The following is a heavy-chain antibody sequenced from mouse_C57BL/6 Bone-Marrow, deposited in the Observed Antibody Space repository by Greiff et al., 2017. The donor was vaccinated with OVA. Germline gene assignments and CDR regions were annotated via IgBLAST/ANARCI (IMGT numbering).Heavy chain of an antibody. CDR3: ARWGVTTWDWYFDV. V-gene: IGHV1-18*01. J-gene: IGHJ1*03. CDR1: GYTFTDYN. D-gene: IGHD2-2*01. CDR2: INPNNGGT. Sequence: SGPELVKPGASVKIPCKASGYTFTDYNMDWVKQSHGKSLEWIGDINPNNGGTIYNQKFKGKATLTVDKSSSTAYMELRSLTSEDTAVYYCARWGVTTWDWYFDVWGTGTTVTVSS.